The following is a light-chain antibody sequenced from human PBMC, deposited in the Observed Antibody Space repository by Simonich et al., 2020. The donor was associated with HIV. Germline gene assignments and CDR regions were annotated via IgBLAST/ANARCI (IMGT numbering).Light chain of an antibody. CDR3: MQGTHWPIT. V-gene: IGKV2-30*02. CDR2: KIS. CDR1: QSLVHSDGNTD. J-gene: IGKJ5*01. Sequence: DVVMTQSPLSLPVTLGQPASISCRSRQSLVHSDGNTDLNWFPQRPGQSPRRLIYKISTRDSGVPDRFSGSGSGTDFTLKISRVEAEDVGVYYCMQGTHWPITFGQGTRLEIK.